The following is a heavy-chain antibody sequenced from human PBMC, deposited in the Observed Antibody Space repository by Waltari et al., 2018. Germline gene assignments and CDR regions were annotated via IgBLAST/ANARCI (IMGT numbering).Heavy chain of an antibody. CDR3: AKLESVAGKGRDWFDP. CDR1: GFTFSSYG. CDR2: ISYDGSNK. J-gene: IGHJ5*02. D-gene: IGHD6-19*01. V-gene: IGHV3-30*18. Sequence: QVQLVESGGGVVQPGRSLRLSCAASGFTFSSYGMHWVRQAPGKGLEWVAVISYDGSNKYYADSVKGRFTIARDNSKNTLYLQMNSLRAEDTAVYYCAKLESVAGKGRDWFDPWGQGTLVTVSS.